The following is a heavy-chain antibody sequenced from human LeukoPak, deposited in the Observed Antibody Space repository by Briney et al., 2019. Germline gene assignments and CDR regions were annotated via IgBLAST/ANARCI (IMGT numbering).Heavy chain of an antibody. CDR1: GGSISSYY. J-gene: IGHJ4*02. Sequence: SETLSLTCTVSGGSISSYYWSWIRQPAGKGLEWIGRIYTSGSTNYNPSLKSRVTISVDTSKNQFSLKLSSVTAADTAMYYCARYESIVRGFDYWGQGTLVTVSS. V-gene: IGHV4-4*07. CDR3: ARYESIVRGFDY. D-gene: IGHD3-10*01. CDR2: IYTSGST.